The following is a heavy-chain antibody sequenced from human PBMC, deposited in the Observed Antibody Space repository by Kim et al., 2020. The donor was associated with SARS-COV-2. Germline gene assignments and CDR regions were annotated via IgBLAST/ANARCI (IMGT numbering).Heavy chain of an antibody. D-gene: IGHD7-27*01. CDR2: GRT. CDR3: ARDYWGSVDH. J-gene: IGHJ4*02. V-gene: IGHV4-4*07. Sequence: GRTNYNPSVKSRLTMSVDTATNQFSLKLRSVTAADTAVYYCARDYWGSVDHWGRGTLVTVSS.